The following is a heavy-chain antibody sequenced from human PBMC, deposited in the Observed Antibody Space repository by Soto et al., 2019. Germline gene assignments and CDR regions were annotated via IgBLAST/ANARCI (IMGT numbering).Heavy chain of an antibody. CDR2: IGPAGRTT. J-gene: IGHJ4*02. V-gene: IGHV3-23*01. CDR1: GFTFSTYA. CDR3: TMKMSGSRPFDY. Sequence: PGGSLRLSCAASGFTFSTYAMSWVRQAPGTGPEWVSGIGPAGRTTDYAESVKGRFTISRDNSKSTVFLQMNSLRAEDTAVYFCTMKMSGSRPFDYWGQGTLVTVSS. D-gene: IGHD2-15*01.